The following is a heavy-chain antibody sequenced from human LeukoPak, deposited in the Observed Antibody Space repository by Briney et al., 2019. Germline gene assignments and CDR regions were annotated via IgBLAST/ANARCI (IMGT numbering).Heavy chain of an antibody. J-gene: IGHJ6*02. CDR2: TYTSGST. CDR1: GGSISDYY. Sequence: SETLSLTCTVSGGSISDYYWSWIRQPAGKGLEWIGRTYTSGSTNYNPSLKSRVTMSVDTSENQFSLKLTSVIAADTAVYYCARDALDSSGWFYHGMDVWGQGTTVTVSS. CDR3: ARDALDSSGWFYHGMDV. V-gene: IGHV4-4*07. D-gene: IGHD6-19*01.